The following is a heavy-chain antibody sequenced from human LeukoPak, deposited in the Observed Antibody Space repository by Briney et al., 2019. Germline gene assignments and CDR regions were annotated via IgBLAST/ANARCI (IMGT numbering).Heavy chain of an antibody. CDR2: INWNGGST. J-gene: IGHJ6*03. CDR1: GFTFNDYG. CDR3: ARRSGRTNYYMDV. Sequence: GGSLRLSCAASGFTFNDYGRSWVRQAQGKGLEWVSGINWNGGSTGYADSVKGRFTISRDNAKNSLYLQMNSLRAEDTALYYCARRSGRTNYYMDVWGKGTTVTVSS. D-gene: IGHD6-19*01. V-gene: IGHV3-20*04.